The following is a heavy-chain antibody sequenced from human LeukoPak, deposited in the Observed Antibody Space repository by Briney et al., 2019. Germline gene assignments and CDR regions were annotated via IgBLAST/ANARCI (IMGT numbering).Heavy chain of an antibody. D-gene: IGHD1-26*01. CDR2: ISSSSSYI. V-gene: IGHV3-21*01. CDR3: ARAFSGSYSCDAFDI. J-gene: IGHJ3*02. Sequence: GGSLRLSCAASGFTFSSYSMNWARQAPGKGLEWVSSISSSSSYIYYADSVKGRFTISRDNAKNSLYLQMNSLRAEDTAVYYCARAFSGSYSCDAFDIWGQGTMVTVSS. CDR1: GFTFSSYS.